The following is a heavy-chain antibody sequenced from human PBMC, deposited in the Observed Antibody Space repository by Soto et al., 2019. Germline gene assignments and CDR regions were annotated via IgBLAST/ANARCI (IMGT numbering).Heavy chain of an antibody. V-gene: IGHV3-23*01. Sequence: GGSLRLSCAASGFTFNSYAMTWVRQPRGKGLEWVSLITGSGGNTYYADSVKGRFTISRDNSKNTLYLQMTSLRAEDTAVYFCAKGGSIGVSGDDYWGQGILVTVSS. CDR2: ITGSGGNT. CDR3: AKGGSIGVSGDDY. J-gene: IGHJ4*02. D-gene: IGHD6-19*01. CDR1: GFTFNSYA.